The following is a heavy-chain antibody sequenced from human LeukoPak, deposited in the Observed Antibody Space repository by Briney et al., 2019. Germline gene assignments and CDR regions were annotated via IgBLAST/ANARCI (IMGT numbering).Heavy chain of an antibody. V-gene: IGHV1-18*01. CDR1: GYTFTSYG. Sequence: ASVKVSCRASGYTFTSYGISGVRQAPGQGREWVGWISAYNGNTNYAQTLQGRVTMTTDTSTSTAYMELRSLRSDDTAVYYCARGRYYYDSSGYSHWGQGTLVTVSS. CDR3: ARGRYYYDSSGYSH. J-gene: IGHJ4*02. CDR2: ISAYNGNT. D-gene: IGHD3-22*01.